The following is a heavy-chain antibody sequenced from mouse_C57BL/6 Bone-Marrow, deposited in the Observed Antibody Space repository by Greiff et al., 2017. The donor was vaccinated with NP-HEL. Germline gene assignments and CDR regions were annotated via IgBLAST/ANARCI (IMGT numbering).Heavy chain of an antibody. CDR3: ARSAYYSNYGLYYFDY. J-gene: IGHJ2*01. V-gene: IGHV1-81*01. D-gene: IGHD2-5*01. CDR2: IYPRSGNT. Sequence: VKLQQSGAELARPGASVKLSCKASGYTFTSYGISWVKQRTGQGLEWIGEIYPRSGNTYYNEKFKGKATLTADKSSSTAYMELRSLTSEDSAVYFCARSAYYSNYGLYYFDYWGQGTTLTVSS. CDR1: GYTFTSYG.